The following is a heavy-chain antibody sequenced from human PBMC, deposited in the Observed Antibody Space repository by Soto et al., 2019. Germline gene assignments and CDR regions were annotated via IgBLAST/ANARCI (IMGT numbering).Heavy chain of an antibody. CDR2: INQSGAT. Sequence: SETLSLTCAVYSGSFSGYYWSWIRQPPGKGLEWIGEINQSGATNYDPSLKSRVSISVDTSKNQFSLRVNSVNAADTAVYYCARGGRVRGAIRTFHMDVLGHAIMVTV. J-gene: IGHJ6*02. CDR1: SGSFSGYY. CDR3: ARGGRVRGAIRTFHMDV. D-gene: IGHD3-10*01. V-gene: IGHV4-34*01.